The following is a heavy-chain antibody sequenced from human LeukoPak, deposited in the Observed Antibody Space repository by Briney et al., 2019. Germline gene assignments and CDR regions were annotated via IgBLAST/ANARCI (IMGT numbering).Heavy chain of an antibody. CDR1: GGSISSYY. D-gene: IGHD4-17*01. Sequence: SETLSLTCTVSGGSISSYYWTWIRQPPGKGLEWIGEINHSGSANYNPSLKSRVTISLDTSKNQFSLNLSSVTAADTAVYYCARGQGTVTTHWGQGTLVTVSS. CDR3: ARGQGTVTTH. J-gene: IGHJ4*02. CDR2: INHSGSA. V-gene: IGHV4-34*01.